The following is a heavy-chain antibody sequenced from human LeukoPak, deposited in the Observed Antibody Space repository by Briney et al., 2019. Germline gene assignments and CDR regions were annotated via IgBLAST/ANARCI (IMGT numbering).Heavy chain of an antibody. D-gene: IGHD6-13*01. J-gene: IGHJ4*02. V-gene: IGHV3-13*01. CDR2: IGTASDT. CDR3: AAGAAAGTFSELDY. CDR1: GFTFSSYD. Sequence: PGGSLRLSCAASGFTFSSYDMHWVRQATGKGLEWVSAIGTASDTYYPGSVKGRFTISRENAKNSLYLQMNSLRAGDTAVYYCAAGAAAGTFSELDYWGQGTLVTVSS.